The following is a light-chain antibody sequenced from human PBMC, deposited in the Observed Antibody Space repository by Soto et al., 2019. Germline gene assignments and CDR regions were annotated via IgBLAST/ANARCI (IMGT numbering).Light chain of an antibody. CDR3: SSYTSSSTLLYV. CDR1: SSDVGGYNY. V-gene: IGLV2-14*01. J-gene: IGLJ1*01. CDR2: DVS. Sequence: QSALTQPASVSGSPGQSITISCTGTSSDVGGYNYVSWYQQHPGKAPKLMIYDVSNRPSGVYNRFSGTKSGNTASLTISGLLAEDEADYYCSSYTSSSTLLYVFGTGTKLTVL.